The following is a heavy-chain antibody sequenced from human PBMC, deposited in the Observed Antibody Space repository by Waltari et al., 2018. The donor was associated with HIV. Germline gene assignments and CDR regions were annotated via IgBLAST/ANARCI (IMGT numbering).Heavy chain of an antibody. CDR3: ARDGGDYNGMDV. D-gene: IGHD4-17*01. CDR2: IYYSGGT. Sequence: QLQLQESGPGLVKPSETLSLTCTVSGGSISSSSYYWGWIRQPPGKGLEWIGSIYYSGGTYYNPSLKSRVTISVDTSKNQFSLKLSSVTAADTAVYYCARDGGDYNGMDVWGQGTTVTVSS. J-gene: IGHJ6*02. V-gene: IGHV4-39*02. CDR1: GGSISSSSYY.